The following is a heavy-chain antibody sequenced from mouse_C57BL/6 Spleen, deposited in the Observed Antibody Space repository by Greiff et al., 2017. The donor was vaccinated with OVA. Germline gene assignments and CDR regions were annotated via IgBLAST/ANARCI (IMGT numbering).Heavy chain of an antibody. V-gene: IGHV1-5*01. CDR1: GYTFTSYW. Sequence: VQLQQSGTVLARPGASVKMSCKTSGYTFTSYWMHWVKQRPGQGLEWIGAFYPGNSAPSYNQKFKGQATLTAVTSASTAYMELISLTNEDSAVYYCTGSDSSCYVDWFAYWGQGTVVTVSA. D-gene: IGHD3-2*02. J-gene: IGHJ3*01. CDR3: TGSDSSCYVDWFAY. CDR2: FYPGNSAP.